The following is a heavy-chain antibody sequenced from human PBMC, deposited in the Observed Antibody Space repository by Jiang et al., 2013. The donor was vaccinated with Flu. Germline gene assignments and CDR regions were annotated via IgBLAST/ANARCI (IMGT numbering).Heavy chain of an antibody. D-gene: IGHD3-3*01. CDR3: ARVDEYYDFWSGYYRGAFDI. Sequence: KGLEWIGSIYYSGSTYYNPSLKSRVTISVDTSKNQFSLKLSSVTAADTAVHYCARVDEYYDFWSGYYRGAFDIWGQGTMVTVSS. CDR2: IYYSGST. V-gene: IGHV4-39*07. J-gene: IGHJ3*02.